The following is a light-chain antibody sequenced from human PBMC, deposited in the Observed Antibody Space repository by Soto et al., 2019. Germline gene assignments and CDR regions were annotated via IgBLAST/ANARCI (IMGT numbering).Light chain of an antibody. CDR3: QSYDHSLSGVV. CDR2: GNS. V-gene: IGLV1-40*01. J-gene: IGLJ2*01. Sequence: QAVLTQPPSVSGAPGQRVTISCTGSSSNIGAGFDVHWYQLLPGTAPKLLIYGNSNRPSGVPDRFSGSKSGTSASLAITGLQVEDEADYYCQSYDHSLSGVVFGGGTQLTVL. CDR1: SSNIGAGFD.